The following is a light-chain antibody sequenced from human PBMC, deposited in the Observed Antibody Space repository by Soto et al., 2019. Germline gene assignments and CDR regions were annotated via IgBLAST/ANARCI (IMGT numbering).Light chain of an antibody. CDR1: QSVPSDW. CDR3: LQYHNLWA. CDR2: GAS. V-gene: IGKV3-20*01. J-gene: IGKJ4*02. Sequence: EIVLTQSPGTLSLSPGERATLSCRASQSVPSDWLAWYRHKPGQAPRLLIYGASSRATGVPDRVSGSGSGTDFTLTINRLEPEDFAVYSCLQYHNLWAFGRGTQVEIK.